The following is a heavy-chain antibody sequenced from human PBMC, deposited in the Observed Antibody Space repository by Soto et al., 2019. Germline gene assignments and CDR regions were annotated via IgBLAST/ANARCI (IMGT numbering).Heavy chain of an antibody. CDR2: IYYSGST. V-gene: IGHV4-39*07. J-gene: IGHJ4*02. CDR3: ARGQLLRTYFDY. D-gene: IGHD2-2*01. CDR1: GGSISSSSYY. Sequence: SETLSLTCTVSGGSISSSSYYWGWIRQPPGKGLEWIGSIYYSGSTYYNPSLKSRVTISVDTSKNQFSLKLSSVTAADTAVYYCARGQLLRTYFDYWGQGTLVTVSS.